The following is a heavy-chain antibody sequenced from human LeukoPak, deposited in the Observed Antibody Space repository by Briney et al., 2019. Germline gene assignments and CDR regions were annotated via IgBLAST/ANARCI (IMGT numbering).Heavy chain of an antibody. J-gene: IGHJ3*02. CDR3: AREVRYCSSTSCPPGI. D-gene: IGHD2-2*01. Sequence: PGGSLRLSCAASGFTFSSYAMHWVRQAPGKGLEWVAVISYDGSNKYYADSVKGRFTISRDNSKNTLYLQMNSLRAEDTAVYYCAREVRYCSSTSCPPGIWGQGTMVTVSS. CDR2: ISYDGSNK. CDR1: GFTFSSYA. V-gene: IGHV3-30-3*01.